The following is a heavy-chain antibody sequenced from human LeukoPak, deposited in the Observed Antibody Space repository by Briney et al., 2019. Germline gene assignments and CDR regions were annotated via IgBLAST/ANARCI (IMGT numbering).Heavy chain of an antibody. CDR1: GYTFTSYY. J-gene: IGHJ4*02. V-gene: IGHV1-46*01. Sequence: ASVKVSCEASGYTFTSYYMHWVRQAPGQGLEWMGIINPSGGSTSYAQKFQGRVTMTRDTSTSTVYMELSSLRSEDTAVYYCARDREMATILDYWGQGTLVTVSS. CDR2: INPSGGST. CDR3: ARDREMATILDY. D-gene: IGHD5-24*01.